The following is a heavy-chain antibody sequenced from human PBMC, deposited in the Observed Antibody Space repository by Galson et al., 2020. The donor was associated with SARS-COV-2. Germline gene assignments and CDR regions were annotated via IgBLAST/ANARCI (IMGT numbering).Heavy chain of an antibody. D-gene: IGHD5-18*01. Sequence: GGSLRLSCAASGLTFSTGAMHWVRQAPGKGLEWVAVISYDGSTEFYADSVKGRFTISRDSSKNTLYLQMNNLRPEDTAVYYCAKASSGYSYGFYWYFDILGRGTLVTASS. CDR3: AKASSGYSYGFYWYFDI. J-gene: IGHJ2*01. CDR2: ISYDGSTE. CDR1: GLTFSTGA. V-gene: IGHV3-30*18.